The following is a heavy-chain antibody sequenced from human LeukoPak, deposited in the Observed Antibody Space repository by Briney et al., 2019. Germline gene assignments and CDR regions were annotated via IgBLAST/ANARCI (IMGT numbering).Heavy chain of an antibody. CDR3: ARVGYQLPSFDY. V-gene: IGHV1-8*01. CDR1: RYTFTSYD. CDR2: MNPNSGNT. Sequence: ASVKVSCKASRYTFTSYDINWVRQATGQGLEWMGWMNPNSGNTGYAQKFQGRVTMTRNTSISTAYMELSSLRAEDTAVYYCARVGYQLPSFDYWGQGTLVTVSS. J-gene: IGHJ4*02. D-gene: IGHD2-2*01.